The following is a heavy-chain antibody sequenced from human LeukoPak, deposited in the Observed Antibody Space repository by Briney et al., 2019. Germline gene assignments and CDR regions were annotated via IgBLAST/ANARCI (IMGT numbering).Heavy chain of an antibody. CDR1: GGPVSSGSYY. CDR2: IFHDGSA. Sequence: SETLSLTCSVPGGPVSSGSYYWSWIRKPPGKGLEWIGLIFHDGSAYYKRSFRSRASISVDTSRNRVSLRLTSVTTADTAVYYCAREVRGPSVDFDFWGQGTLVTVSS. J-gene: IGHJ4*02. V-gene: IGHV4-61*01. CDR3: AREVRGPSVDFDF. D-gene: IGHD3-10*01.